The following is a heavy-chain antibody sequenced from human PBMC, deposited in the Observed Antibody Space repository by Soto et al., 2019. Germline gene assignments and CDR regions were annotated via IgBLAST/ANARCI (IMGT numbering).Heavy chain of an antibody. V-gene: IGHV3-48*01. CDR2: ISSSSSTI. J-gene: IGHJ5*02. CDR3: ARDPGGYSYGYWFDP. D-gene: IGHD5-18*01. Sequence: EVQLVESGGGLVQPGGSLRLSCAASGFTFSSYSMNWVRQAPGKGLEWVSYISSSSSTIYYADSVKGRFTISRDNAKNSLYLQINSLRAEDTAVYYCARDPGGYSYGYWFDPWGQGTLVTVSS. CDR1: GFTFSSYS.